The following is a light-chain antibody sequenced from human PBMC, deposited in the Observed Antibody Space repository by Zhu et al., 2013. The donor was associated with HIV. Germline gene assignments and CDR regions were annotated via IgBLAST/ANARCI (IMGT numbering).Light chain of an antibody. CDR3: QYYGGSSWT. J-gene: IGKJ1*01. CDR2: GAS. Sequence: EIVMTQSPATLSVSPGERVTLSCRASQSVSSNLAWYQQKPGQAPRLLIYGASTRATGIPARFSGAATGSGTDFTLTISRLEPEDFAFYYCQYYGGSSWTFGQGTKLEI. V-gene: IGKV3-15*01. CDR1: QSVSSN.